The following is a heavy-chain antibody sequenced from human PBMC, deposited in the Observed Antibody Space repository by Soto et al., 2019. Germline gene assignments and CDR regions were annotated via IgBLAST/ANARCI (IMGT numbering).Heavy chain of an antibody. CDR1: GYTFTAYA. CDR3: AIAVAVPADFAY. V-gene: IGHV1-3*05. D-gene: IGHD6-19*01. CDR2: INAGNGNT. Sequence: QVQLVQSGAEEKKPGASVKVSCKASGYTFTAYAMHWVRQAPGQRLEWMGWINAGNGNTKYSQKFQGRVTITRDTSASSAYMELSSLRSEDTAVYYCAIAVAVPADFAYWGQGTLVTVSS. J-gene: IGHJ4*02.